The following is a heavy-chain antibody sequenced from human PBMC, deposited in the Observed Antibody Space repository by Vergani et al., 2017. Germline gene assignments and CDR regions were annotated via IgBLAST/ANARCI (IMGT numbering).Heavy chain of an antibody. Sequence: QVQLQQWGAGLLKPSETLSLTCAVSGGSISSGGYYWSWIRQHPGKGLEWIGYIYYSGSTYYNPSLKSRVTISVDTSKNQFSLKLSSVTAADTAVYYCARDRSDYADYWGQGTLVTVSS. CDR3: ARDRSDYADY. V-gene: IGHV4-31*11. J-gene: IGHJ4*02. CDR2: IYYSGST. CDR1: GGSISSGGYY.